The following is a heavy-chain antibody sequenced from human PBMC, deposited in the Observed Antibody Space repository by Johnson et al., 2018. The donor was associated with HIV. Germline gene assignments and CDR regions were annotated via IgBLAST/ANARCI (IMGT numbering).Heavy chain of an antibody. CDR1: GFTFSSYA. CDR3: ARGAYSSSWHASDASDS. V-gene: IGHV3-23*04. J-gene: IGHJ3*02. Sequence: VQLVESGGGLVQPGGSLRLSCAASGFTFSSYAMSWVRQAPGKGLEWVSTISGSGGSTYYADSVKGRLTISRDNPKNTLYLQMNSLRAEDTAVYYCARGAYSSSWHASDASDSGGQGTMVTVSS. CDR2: ISGSGGST. D-gene: IGHD6-13*01.